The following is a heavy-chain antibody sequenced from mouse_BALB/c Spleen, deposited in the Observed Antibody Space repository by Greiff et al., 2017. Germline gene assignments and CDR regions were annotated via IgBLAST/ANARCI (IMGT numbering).Heavy chain of an antibody. J-gene: IGHJ3*01. CDR2: IDPANGNT. V-gene: IGHV14-3*02. Sequence: VQLKQSGAELVKPGASVKLSCTASGFNIKDTYMHWVKQRPEQGLEWIGRIDPANGNTKYDPKFQGKATITADTSSNTAYLQLSSLTSEDTAVYYCARDYYGRSYYWGQGTLVTVSA. CDR1: GFNIKDTY. D-gene: IGHD1-1*01. CDR3: ARDYYGRSYY.